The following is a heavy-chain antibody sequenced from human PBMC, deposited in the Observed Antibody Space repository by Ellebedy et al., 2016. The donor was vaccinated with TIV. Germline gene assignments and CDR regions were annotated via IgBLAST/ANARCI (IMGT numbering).Heavy chain of an antibody. J-gene: IGHJ5*02. Sequence: PGGSLRLSCKGSGYSFTTYWIGRVRQMPGKGLEWMGNIYPGDSDTKYSPSFQCQVIISADKSISTAYLQWSSLEASDTAMYYCARLMMEQHQSWFDPWGQGTLVTVSS. D-gene: IGHD6-13*01. CDR1: GYSFTTYW. CDR3: ARLMMEQHQSWFDP. CDR2: IYPGDSDT. V-gene: IGHV5-51*01.